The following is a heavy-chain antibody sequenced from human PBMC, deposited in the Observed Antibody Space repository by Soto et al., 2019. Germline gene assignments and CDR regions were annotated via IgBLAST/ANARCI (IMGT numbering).Heavy chain of an antibody. CDR2: IYYSGST. V-gene: IGHV4-30-4*01. D-gene: IGHD4-17*01. J-gene: IGHJ4*02. CDR3: AREYVYGGTPCYFDY. CDR1: GGSISSGDYY. Sequence: KPSETLSLTCTVSGGSISSGDYYWSWIRQPPGKGLEWIGYIYYSGSTYYNPSLKSRVTISVDTSKNQFSLKLSSVTAADTAVYYCAREYVYGGTPCYFDYWGQGTLVTVSS.